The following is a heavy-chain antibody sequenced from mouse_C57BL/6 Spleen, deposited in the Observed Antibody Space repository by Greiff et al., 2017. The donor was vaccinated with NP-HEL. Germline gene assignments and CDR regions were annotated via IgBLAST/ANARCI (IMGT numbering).Heavy chain of an antibody. V-gene: IGHV1-82*01. CDR2: IYPGDGDT. D-gene: IGHD1-1*01. CDR3: ARAYGSSPAWFAD. J-gene: IGHJ3*01. Sequence: QVQLQQSGPELVKPGASVKISCKASGYAFSSSWMNWVKQRPGKGLEWIGRIYPGDGDTNYNGKFKGKATLPADKSSSTAYMQLSSLTSEDSAVYCWARAYGSSPAWFADWGQGTLVTVSA. CDR1: GYAFSSSW.